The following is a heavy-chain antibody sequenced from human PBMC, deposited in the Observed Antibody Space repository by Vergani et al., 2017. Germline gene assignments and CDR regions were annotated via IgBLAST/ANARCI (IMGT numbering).Heavy chain of an antibody. V-gene: IGHV1-2*06. D-gene: IGHD2-2*01. Sequence: QVQLVQSGAEVKKPGASVRVSCTASGFTFTSYHIHWVRQAPGQGLDWLGRIDPNSVGTRYSQRFQDRVTLTRDTAINTGYMEMTRLRPDDTSIYYCARVIGGCSRTNCFSDLGGQGTLVTVSS. CDR1: GFTFTSYH. CDR2: IDPNSVGT. J-gene: IGHJ5*02. CDR3: ARVIGGCSRTNCFSDL.